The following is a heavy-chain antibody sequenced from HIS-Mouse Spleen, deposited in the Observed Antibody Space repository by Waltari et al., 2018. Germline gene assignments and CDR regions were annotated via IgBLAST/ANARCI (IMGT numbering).Heavy chain of an antibody. Sequence: EVQLVESGGGLVQPGGSLRLSCAASGFTFSSYWMSWVRQAPGKGLDGVANIKQDGSEKYYVDSVKGRFTISRDNAKNSLYLQMNSLRAEDTAVYYCARNLNWGDRYWYFDLWGRGTLVTVSS. D-gene: IGHD7-27*01. CDR1: GFTFSSYW. CDR3: ARNLNWGDRYWYFDL. J-gene: IGHJ2*01. CDR2: IKQDGSEK. V-gene: IGHV3-7*01.